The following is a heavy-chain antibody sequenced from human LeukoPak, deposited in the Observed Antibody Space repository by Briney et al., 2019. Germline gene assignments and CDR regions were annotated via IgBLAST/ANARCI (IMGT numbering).Heavy chain of an antibody. V-gene: IGHV4-59*01. D-gene: IGHD6-19*01. J-gene: IGHJ3*02. CDR3: ATAIAVANDAFDI. CDR1: GGSISSYY. CDR2: INYSGST. Sequence: SETLSLTCTVPGGSISSYYWSWIRQPPGKGLEWIGYINYSGSTNYNPSLKSRVTISVDTSKNQFSLKLSSVTAVDTAVYYCATAIAVANDAFDIWGQGTMVTVSS.